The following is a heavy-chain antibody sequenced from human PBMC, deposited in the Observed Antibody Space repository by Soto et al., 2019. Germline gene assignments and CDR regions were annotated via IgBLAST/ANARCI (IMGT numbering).Heavy chain of an antibody. Sequence: EGQLVESGGGLVQPGGSLRLSCAASGFTFSNYWMNWVRQAPGKGLEWVANIKGDGSEKYYVDSVNGRFTISRDNAKNSLYLQMSSLRAEDTAIYYCASRWAGGVGATVDYWGQGTLVTVSS. CDR2: IKGDGSEK. J-gene: IGHJ4*02. V-gene: IGHV3-7*05. D-gene: IGHD1-26*01. CDR1: GFTFSNYW. CDR3: ASRWAGGVGATVDY.